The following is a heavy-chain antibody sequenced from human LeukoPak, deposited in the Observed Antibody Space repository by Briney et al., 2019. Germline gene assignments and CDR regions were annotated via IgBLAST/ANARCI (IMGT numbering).Heavy chain of an antibody. CDR1: GFTFSSYE. CDR2: ISSRGTTI. V-gene: IGHV3-48*03. CDR3: ARVRSGLHMDV. J-gene: IGHJ6*02. Sequence: GGSLRLSCAVSGFTFSSYEMNWVRQAPGKGLEWGSYISSRGTTIYYVESVKGRYSISRDNAKNSLYLQMNSLRAEDTALYYCARVRSGLHMDVWGQGTTVTVSS. D-gene: IGHD2-15*01.